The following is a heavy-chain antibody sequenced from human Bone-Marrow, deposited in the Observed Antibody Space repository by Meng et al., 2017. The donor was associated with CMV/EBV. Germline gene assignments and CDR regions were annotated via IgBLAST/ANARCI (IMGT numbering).Heavy chain of an antibody. V-gene: IGHV3-21*01. J-gene: IGHJ6*02. CDR1: GFTFSSVW. CDR3: ARDRIAAIKENYYYYGMDV. Sequence: GGSLRLSCAASGFTFSSVWMSWVRQAPGKGLEWVSSISSSSSYIYYADSVKGRFTISRDNAKNSLYLQMNSLRAEDTAVYYCARDRIAAIKENYYYYGMDVWGQGTTVTVSS. D-gene: IGHD6-6*01. CDR2: ISSSSSYI.